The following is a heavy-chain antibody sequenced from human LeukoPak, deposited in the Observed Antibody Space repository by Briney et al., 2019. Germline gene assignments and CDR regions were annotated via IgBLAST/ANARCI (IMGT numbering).Heavy chain of an antibody. D-gene: IGHD2-2*01. CDR1: GGSISSNSYY. CDR2: IFYSGST. V-gene: IGHV4-39*01. CDR3: ARHRRYSYCSSTSCYAFDY. J-gene: IGHJ4*02. Sequence: SETLSLTCTVSGGSISSNSYYWGWIRQPPGKGLEWIGSIFYSGSTYYNPSLKSRVTISVDTSKNQFSLKLSSVTAADTAVYYCARHRRYSYCSSTSCYAFDYWGQGTLVTVSS.